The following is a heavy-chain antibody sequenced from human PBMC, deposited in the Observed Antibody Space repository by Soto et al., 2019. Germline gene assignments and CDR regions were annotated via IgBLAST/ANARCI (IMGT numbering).Heavy chain of an antibody. CDR1: GYTFTSYY. D-gene: IGHD2-15*01. CDR3: ATVYCCGGSCYSIDY. CDR2: INPSNST. J-gene: IGHJ4*02. V-gene: IGHV1-46*03. Sequence: GASVKVSCKASGYTFTSYYMHWVRQAPGQGLEWMGIINPSNSTTYAQKFQGRVTMTRDTSTSTVYMELSSLRSEDTAVYYCATVYCCGGSCYSIDYWGQGTLVTVSS.